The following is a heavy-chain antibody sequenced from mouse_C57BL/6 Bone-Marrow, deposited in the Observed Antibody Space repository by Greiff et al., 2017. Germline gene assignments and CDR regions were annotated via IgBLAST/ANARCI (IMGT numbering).Heavy chain of an antibody. Sequence: QVQLQQPGAELVKPGASVKLSCKASGYTFTSYWMQWVKQRPGQGLEWIGEIDPSDSYTNYNQKFKGKATLTVDTSSSTAYMQLSSLTSEDSAVYYCAREGWLPFDDWGQGTTLTVSS. CDR1: GYTFTSYW. D-gene: IGHD2-3*01. V-gene: IGHV1-50*01. CDR2: IDPSDSYT. J-gene: IGHJ2*01. CDR3: AREGWLPFDD.